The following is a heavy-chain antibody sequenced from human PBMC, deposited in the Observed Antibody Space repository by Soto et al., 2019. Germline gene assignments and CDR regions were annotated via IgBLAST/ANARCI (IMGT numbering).Heavy chain of an antibody. CDR1: GYTFTSYG. Sequence: QVQLVQSGAEVKKPGASVKVSCKASGYTFTSYGISWVRQAPGQGLEWMGWISAYNGNTNYAQKLQGRVTMTTDTSTSTAYMELRSLRSDDTAVYYCVRDTAEYYDSVGDYYYYGMDVWGQGTTVTVSS. CDR3: VRDTAEYYDSVGDYYYYGMDV. J-gene: IGHJ6*02. V-gene: IGHV1-18*04. CDR2: ISAYNGNT. D-gene: IGHD3-22*01.